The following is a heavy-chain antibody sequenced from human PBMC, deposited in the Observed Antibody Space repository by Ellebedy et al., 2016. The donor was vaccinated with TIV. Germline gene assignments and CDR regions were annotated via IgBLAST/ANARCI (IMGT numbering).Heavy chain of an antibody. CDR2: ISYDGSNR. J-gene: IGHJ3*01. V-gene: IGHV3-30*03. D-gene: IGHD5-24*01. CDR1: GFTFSTYA. Sequence: GGSLRLSXAASGFTFSTYALSWVRQAPGKGLEWVAVISYDGSNRYYADSVKGRFTISRDNSKNTMYLQMNSLRVEDTAIYYCARGATETAWGTFNVWGQGTRVTVSS. CDR3: ARGATETAWGTFNV.